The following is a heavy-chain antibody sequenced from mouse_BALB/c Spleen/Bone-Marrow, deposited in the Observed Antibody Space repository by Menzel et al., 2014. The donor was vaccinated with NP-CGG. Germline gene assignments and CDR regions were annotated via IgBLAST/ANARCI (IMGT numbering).Heavy chain of an antibody. CDR3: ARPYRYDKEFAY. Sequence: QVQLQQSGAELAKPGASVKMSCKASGFPFTTYWMHWFKQRPEQGLEWIGYIDPSTGHTEYNQNFKDKATLTADKSSSTAYMQLSSLTSEDSAVYYCARPYRYDKEFAYWGQGTLVTVSA. CDR2: IDPSTGHT. V-gene: IGHV1-7*01. D-gene: IGHD2-14*01. CDR1: GFPFTTYW. J-gene: IGHJ3*01.